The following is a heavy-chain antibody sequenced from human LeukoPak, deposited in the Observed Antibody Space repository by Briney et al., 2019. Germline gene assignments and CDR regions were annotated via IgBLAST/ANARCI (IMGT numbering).Heavy chain of an antibody. D-gene: IGHD2-21*02. V-gene: IGHV4-59*01. Sequence: SETLSLTCTVSGGSITNYYWNWIRQPPGKGLEWIGYVFYSGSTNYNPSLKSRVTISVDTSKNQFSLKVTSVTAPDTALYYCARDAVTYDAFDIWGQGTMVTVSS. J-gene: IGHJ3*02. CDR3: ARDAVTYDAFDI. CDR2: VFYSGST. CDR1: GGSITNYY.